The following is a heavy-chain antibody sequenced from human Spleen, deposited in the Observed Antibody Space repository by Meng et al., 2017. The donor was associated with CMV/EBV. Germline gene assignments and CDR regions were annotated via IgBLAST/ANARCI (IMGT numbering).Heavy chain of an antibody. V-gene: IGHV1-69*01. CDR1: GVTFRGYA. J-gene: IGHJ4*02. CDR2: IIPADATS. Sequence: ASGVTFRGYAISWVRQAPGQGLEWMGGIIPADATSKYAQRFQGRVSIIADDFAFTTYMELSGLRSEDTAVYYCATLGRKDPYYFDYWGQGTLVTVSS. CDR3: ATLGRKDPYYFDY.